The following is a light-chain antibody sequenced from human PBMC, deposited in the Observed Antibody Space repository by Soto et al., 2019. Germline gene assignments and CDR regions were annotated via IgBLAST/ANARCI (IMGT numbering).Light chain of an antibody. CDR2: ENS. CDR1: SSNIGSND. J-gene: IGLJ1*01. CDR3: GTWDSSLIAL. V-gene: IGLV1-51*02. Sequence: QSVLTQPPSASAAPGQKVTISCSGNSSNIGSNDVSWYQQLPGKAPKLLIYENSQRPSGIPDRFSGSKSGTSATLGITGLQTGDEADYYCGTWDSSLIALFGTGTNVTVL.